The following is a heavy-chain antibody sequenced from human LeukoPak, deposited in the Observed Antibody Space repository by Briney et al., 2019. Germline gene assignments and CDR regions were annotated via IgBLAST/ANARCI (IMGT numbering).Heavy chain of an antibody. CDR3: ARGNAAMVRGVTSYYFDY. CDR2: IKQDGSEK. D-gene: IGHD3-10*01. V-gene: IGHV3-7*01. Sequence: GGSLRLSCAASGFTFSNYWMSWLRQAPGKGLEWVANIKQDGSEKYYVDSVRGRFTISRDNAKNSLYLQTNSLRAEDTGVYYCARGNAAMVRGVTSYYFDYWGQGTLVTVSS. CDR1: GFTFSNYW. J-gene: IGHJ4*02.